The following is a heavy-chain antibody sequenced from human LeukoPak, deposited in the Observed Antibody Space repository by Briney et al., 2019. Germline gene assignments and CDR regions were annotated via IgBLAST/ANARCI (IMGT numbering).Heavy chain of an antibody. V-gene: IGHV3-30*02. J-gene: IGHJ4*02. D-gene: IGHD5-18*01. CDR3: ATDRIQLWLVDY. CDR1: GFTFSSYG. Sequence: GGSLRLSCAASGFTFSSYGMHWVRQAPGKGLEWVAFIRYDGSNKYYADSVKDRFTISRDNSKNTLYLQMNSLRAEDTAVYYCATDRIQLWLVDYWGQGTLVTVSS. CDR2: IRYDGSNK.